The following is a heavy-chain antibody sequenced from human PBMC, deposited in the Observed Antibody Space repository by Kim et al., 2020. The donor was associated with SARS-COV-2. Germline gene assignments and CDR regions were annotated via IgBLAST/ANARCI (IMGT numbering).Heavy chain of an antibody. Sequence: GGSLRLSCAASGFTFSNYGMSWVRQAPGKGLEWVANTSSGRSGTYYADSVKGRFTISRDNAKNSLYLQMNSLRADDTAIYYCARAIGGSMYSSGYYCG. CDR2: TSSGRSGT. V-gene: IGHV3-7*03. J-gene: IGHJ6*01. D-gene: IGHD6-19*01. CDR3: ARAIGGSMYSSGYYCG. CDR1: GFTFSNYG.